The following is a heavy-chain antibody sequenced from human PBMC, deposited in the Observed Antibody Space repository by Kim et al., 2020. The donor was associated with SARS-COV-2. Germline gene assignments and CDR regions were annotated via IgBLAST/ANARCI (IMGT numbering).Heavy chain of an antibody. V-gene: IGHV4-31*03. D-gene: IGHD3-3*01. J-gene: IGHJ5*02. CDR2: IYYSGST. CDR1: GGSISSGGYY. CDR3: ARGYYDFWSGYFRGSRVGDWFDP. Sequence: SETLSLTCTVSGGSISSGGYYWSWIRQHPGKGLEWIGYIYYSGSTYYNPSLKSRVTISVDTSKNQFSLKLSSVTAADTAVYYCARGYYDFWSGYFRGSRVGDWFDPWGQGTLVTVSS.